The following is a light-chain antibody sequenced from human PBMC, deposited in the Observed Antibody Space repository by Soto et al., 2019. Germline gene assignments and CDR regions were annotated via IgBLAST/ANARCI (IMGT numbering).Light chain of an antibody. CDR3: CSYAGSNNYV. CDR2: EGS. J-gene: IGLJ1*01. V-gene: IGLV2-23*01. CDR1: SSDVGSTYL. Sequence: QSALTQPASVSGSPGQSITISCTGTSSDVGSTYLVSWYQQQPGKAPKLMLYEGSKRPSGISNRFSGSKSGNTASLTISGLQAEDEADYYCCSYAGSNNYVFGTGTKLTVL.